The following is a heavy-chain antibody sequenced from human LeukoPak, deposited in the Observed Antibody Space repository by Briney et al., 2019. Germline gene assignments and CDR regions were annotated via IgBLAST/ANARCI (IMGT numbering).Heavy chain of an antibody. CDR3: ARIIAAADYWYFDL. V-gene: IGHV4-34*01. J-gene: IGHJ2*01. Sequence: SETLSLTCAVYGGSFSGYYWSWIRQPPGKGLEWIGEINHSGSTNYNPSLKSRVTISVDTSKNQFSLKLSSVTAADTAVYYCARIIAAADYWYFDLWGRGTLVTVSS. CDR2: INHSGST. D-gene: IGHD6-13*01. CDR1: GGSFSGYY.